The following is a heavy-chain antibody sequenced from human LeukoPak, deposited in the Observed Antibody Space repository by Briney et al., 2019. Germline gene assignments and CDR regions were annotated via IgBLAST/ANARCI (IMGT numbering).Heavy chain of an antibody. D-gene: IGHD6-19*01. V-gene: IGHV3-23*01. J-gene: IGHJ4*02. CDR2: ISGGGSYT. CDR3: AKGITVSAGYYLDS. Sequence: GGSLRLSCVGSGFSISSFAMSWVRQAPGKGLEWVSTISGGGSYTYFADSVKGRFTVSRDDSKSMHFLQMNSLRPEDTALYFCAKGITVSAGYYLDSWGRGTLVTVSS. CDR1: GFSISSFA.